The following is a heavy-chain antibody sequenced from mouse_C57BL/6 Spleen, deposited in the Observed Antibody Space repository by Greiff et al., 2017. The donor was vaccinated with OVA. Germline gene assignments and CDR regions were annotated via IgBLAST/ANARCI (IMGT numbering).Heavy chain of an antibody. V-gene: IGHV1-4*01. CDR2: INPSSGSN. CDR1: GYTFTSYT. Sequence: VQLQQSGAELVRPGASVKMSCKASGYTFTSYTMHWVKQRPGQGLEWIGYINPSSGSNKYNQKFKDKATLTADKSSSTAYMQLSSLTSKDSAVYYCARDYYGVDDWGKSTTLTVST. D-gene: IGHD1-1*01. J-gene: IGHJ2*01. CDR3: ARDYYGVDD.